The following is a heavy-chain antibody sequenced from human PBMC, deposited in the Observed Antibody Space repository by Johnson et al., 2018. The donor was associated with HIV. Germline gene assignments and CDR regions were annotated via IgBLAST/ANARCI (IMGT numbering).Heavy chain of an antibody. CDR3: AKEVAYCGGDCYSGAFEI. Sequence: VQLVESGGGLVQPGGSLRLSCAASGFTFSSYAMSWVRQAPGKGLEWVSAISGSGGSTYYADSVKGRFTISRDNSKNTLYLQMNSLRAEDTAVYYCAKEVAYCGGDCYSGAFEIWGQGTMVTVSS. V-gene: IGHV3-23*04. D-gene: IGHD2-21*01. CDR1: GFTFSSYA. CDR2: ISGSGGST. J-gene: IGHJ3*02.